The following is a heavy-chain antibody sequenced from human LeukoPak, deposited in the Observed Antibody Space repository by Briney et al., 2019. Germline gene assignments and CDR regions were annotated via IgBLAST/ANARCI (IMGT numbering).Heavy chain of an antibody. CDR3: ARVVAVAGTPLLFDY. Sequence: GVSLSLSCAASGFTFSRYSMNWVRQAPGKGREWVSSISSSSYIYYADPVKGRFTISRDNAKNSLYLQMNSLRAEDTAVYYCARVVAVAGTPLLFDYWGQGTLVTVSS. CDR1: GFTFSRYS. V-gene: IGHV3-21*01. CDR2: ISSSSYI. J-gene: IGHJ4*02. D-gene: IGHD6-19*01.